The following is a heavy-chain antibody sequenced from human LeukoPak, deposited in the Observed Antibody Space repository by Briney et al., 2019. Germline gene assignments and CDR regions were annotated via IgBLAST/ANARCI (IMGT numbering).Heavy chain of an antibody. J-gene: IGHJ3*02. CDR3: AREGSSGYYYRAAFDI. CDR1: GGSISSYY. CDR2: ISDIGNI. D-gene: IGHD3-22*01. V-gene: IGHV4-59*12. Sequence: PSETLSLTCTVSGGSISSYYWSWIRQPPGKGLEWIAYISDIGNINYNPSLKSRVTMSVDTSKNQFSLKLSSVTAADTAVYYCAREGSSGYYYRAAFDIWGQGTMVSVSS.